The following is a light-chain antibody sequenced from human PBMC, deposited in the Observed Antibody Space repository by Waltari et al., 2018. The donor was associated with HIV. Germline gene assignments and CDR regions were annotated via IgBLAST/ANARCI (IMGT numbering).Light chain of an antibody. CDR2: GGN. CDR1: SLRSFF. Sequence: SSELTQDLVVSVALGQTIKITCQGDSLRSFFANWYQQRPGQAPVFVVYGGNRRPSGIPERFSASNSWNTSSLLISKAEAGDEADYFCHSRDTNTDHHVFGGGTRVIV. J-gene: IGLJ1*01. CDR3: HSRDTNTDHHV. V-gene: IGLV3-19*01.